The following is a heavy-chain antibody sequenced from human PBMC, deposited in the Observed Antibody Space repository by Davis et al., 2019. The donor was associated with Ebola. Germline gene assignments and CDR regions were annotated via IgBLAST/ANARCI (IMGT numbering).Heavy chain of an antibody. D-gene: IGHD5-18*01. CDR1: GFTFSSYA. CDR2: INSDGSST. J-gene: IGHJ4*02. V-gene: IGHV3-74*01. CDR3: ASGRGYSYVDH. Sequence: GESLKISCAASGFTFSSYAMSWVRQAPGKGLVWVSRINSDGSSTSYADSVKGRFTISRDNAKNTLYLQMNSLRAEDTAVYYCASGRGYSYVDHWGQGTLVTVSS.